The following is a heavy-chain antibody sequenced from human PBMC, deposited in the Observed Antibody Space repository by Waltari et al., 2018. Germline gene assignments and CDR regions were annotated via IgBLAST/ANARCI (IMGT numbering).Heavy chain of an antibody. CDR1: GGSISSYY. D-gene: IGHD6-13*01. CDR3: ARHSSSWPNSYWYFDL. V-gene: IGHV4-59*01. Sequence: QVQLQESGPGLVKPSETLSLTCTVSGGSISSYYWTWIRHPPGKGLEWIGYIYYSGSTNYNPSLKSRVTISVDTSKNQFSLKLSSVTAADTAVYYCARHSSSWPNSYWYFDLWGRGTLVTVSS. J-gene: IGHJ2*01. CDR2: IYYSGST.